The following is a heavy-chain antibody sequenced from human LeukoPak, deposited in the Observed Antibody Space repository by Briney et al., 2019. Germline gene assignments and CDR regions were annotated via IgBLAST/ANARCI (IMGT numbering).Heavy chain of an antibody. Sequence: PGRSLRLSCAASGFTFDDYAMHWVRQAPGKGLEWVSGISWNSGTIGYADSVKGRFTISRDNAKNSLYLQMNSLRTEDTALYYCAKDGGGGATDYWGQGTLVTVSS. V-gene: IGHV3-9*01. CDR2: ISWNSGTI. D-gene: IGHD1-26*01. J-gene: IGHJ4*02. CDR1: GFTFDDYA. CDR3: AKDGGGGATDY.